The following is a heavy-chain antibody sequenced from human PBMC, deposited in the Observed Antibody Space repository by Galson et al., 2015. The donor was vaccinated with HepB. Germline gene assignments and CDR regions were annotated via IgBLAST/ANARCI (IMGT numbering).Heavy chain of an antibody. J-gene: IGHJ5*02. CDR2: ISSDGETK. CDR1: GFSFSSYG. CDR3: AKGRALGTTTVGVVIIPDA. Sequence: SLRLSCAASGFSFSSYGMHWVRQAPGKGLEWLTFISSDGETKNYADSVKGRFTISRDNSKNTLYLQMNSLRAEDTAVYYCAKGRALGTTTVGVVIIPDAWGQGPLGAVS. D-gene: IGHD3-3*01. V-gene: IGHV3-30*18.